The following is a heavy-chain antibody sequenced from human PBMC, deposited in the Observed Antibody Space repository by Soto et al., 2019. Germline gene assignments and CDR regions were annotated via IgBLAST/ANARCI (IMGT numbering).Heavy chain of an antibody. V-gene: IGHV3-23*01. CDR3: AKILYSSGYYFDD. CDR2: ISGSGGST. D-gene: IGHD3-22*01. Sequence: GGSLRPSCAASGFTFRSYAISWVRPAPGKGLEWVSAISGSGGSTYYADSVKGRFTISRDNSKNTLYLQMNSLRAEDTAVYYCAKILYSSGYYFDDWGQGTLVTAPQ. J-gene: IGHJ4*02. CDR1: GFTFRSYA.